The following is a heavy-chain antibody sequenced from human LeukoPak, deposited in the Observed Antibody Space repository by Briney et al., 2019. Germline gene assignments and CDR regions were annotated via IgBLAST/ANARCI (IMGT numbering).Heavy chain of an antibody. Sequence: PSETLSLTCTVSGGSISSYYWSWIRQPAGKGLEWIGYIYTSGSTNYNPSLKSRVTISVDTSKNQFSLKLSSVTAADTAVYYCARHHSSSFFDYWGQGTLVTVSS. CDR2: IYTSGST. J-gene: IGHJ4*02. CDR1: GGSISSYY. D-gene: IGHD6-13*01. CDR3: ARHHSSSFFDY. V-gene: IGHV4-4*09.